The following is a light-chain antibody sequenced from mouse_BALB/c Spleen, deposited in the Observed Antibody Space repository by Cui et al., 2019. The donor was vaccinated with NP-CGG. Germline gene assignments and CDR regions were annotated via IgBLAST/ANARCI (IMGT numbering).Light chain of an antibody. CDR1: TGAVTTSNY. J-gene: IGLJ1*01. CDR3: ALWYSNHWV. CDR2: GTK. Sequence: AGVSRVSTLTTSPGETVTLTCRSSTGAVTTSNYANWVQEKPDHLFTGLIGGTKNRAPGVPARFSGSLIGDKAALTITGAQTDDEAIYFCALWYSNHWVFGGGTKLTVL. V-gene: IGLV1*01.